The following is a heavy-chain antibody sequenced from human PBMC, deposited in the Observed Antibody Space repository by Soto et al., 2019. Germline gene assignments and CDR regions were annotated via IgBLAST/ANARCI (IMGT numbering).Heavy chain of an antibody. D-gene: IGHD6-13*01. Sequence: QVQLVESGGGVVQPGTSLRLSCAASGFTFSNYGMHWVRQAPGKGLDCVASISSDGSSKYYADSVKGRFTISRDNSKNTMNLEMNSLRVEDTAVYYCAKVVEQQLVRCGLDCWGQGTVVTVSS. V-gene: IGHV3-30*18. CDR1: GFTFSNYG. J-gene: IGHJ4*02. CDR3: AKVVEQQLVRCGLDC. CDR2: ISSDGSSK.